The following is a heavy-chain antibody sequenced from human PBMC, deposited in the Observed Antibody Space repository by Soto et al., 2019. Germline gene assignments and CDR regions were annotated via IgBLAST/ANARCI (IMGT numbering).Heavy chain of an antibody. CDR3: AIRLDSTGYYFYY. CDR2: VYPGDSDT. J-gene: IGHJ4*02. V-gene: IGHV5-51*01. D-gene: IGHD3-22*01. CDR1: GYSFSTYW. Sequence: PGESLKISCKGSGYSFSTYWIGWVRQMPGKGLEWMGIVYPGDSDTRYSPSLQGQVTISADKSISTAYLQWSSLKASDTAMYYCAIRLDSTGYYFYYRAQGTLVTVSS.